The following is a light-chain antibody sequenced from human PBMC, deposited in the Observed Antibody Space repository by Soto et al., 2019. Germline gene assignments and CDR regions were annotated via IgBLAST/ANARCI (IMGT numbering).Light chain of an antibody. J-gene: IGKJ1*01. CDR3: QQYSYFAT. Sequence: DIQMTQSPSTLSASVGDRVTITCRASQSISSWLTWYQQKAGQAPKLLIYKASIVESGVPSRFSGSGSGTEFTLTISSQQPDDSATYYCQQYSYFATFGQGPRVEVK. CDR2: KAS. V-gene: IGKV1-5*03. CDR1: QSISSW.